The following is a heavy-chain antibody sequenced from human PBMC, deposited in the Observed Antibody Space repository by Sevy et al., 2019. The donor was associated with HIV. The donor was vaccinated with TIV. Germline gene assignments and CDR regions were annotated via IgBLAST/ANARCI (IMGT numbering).Heavy chain of an antibody. CDR3: ARGRDRGIAVAGPFDY. CDR2: INHSGST. CDR1: GGSFSGYY. Sequence: SETQSLTCAVYGGSFSGYYWSWIRQPPGKGLEWIGEINHSGSTNYNPSLKSRVTISVDTSKNQFSLKLSSVTAADTAVYYCARGRDRGIAVAGPFDYWGQGTLVTVSS. J-gene: IGHJ4*02. D-gene: IGHD6-19*01. V-gene: IGHV4-34*01.